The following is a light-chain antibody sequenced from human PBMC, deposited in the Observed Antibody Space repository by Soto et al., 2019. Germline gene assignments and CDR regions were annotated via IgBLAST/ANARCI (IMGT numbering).Light chain of an antibody. J-gene: IGKJ1*01. CDR3: QQYDHLPRT. Sequence: DIQMIQSPSSLSASVGDRVTITCQASQESSNYLNWYQQKPGKAPKLLIYDASNLERGVPSRFSGRRSGTDFTFTISSLQPEDFATYYCQQYDHLPRTFGRGTKVEIK. CDR2: DAS. V-gene: IGKV1-33*01. CDR1: QESSNY.